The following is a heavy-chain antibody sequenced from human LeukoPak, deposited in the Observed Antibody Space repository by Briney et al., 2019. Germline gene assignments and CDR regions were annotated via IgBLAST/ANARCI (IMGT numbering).Heavy chain of an antibody. CDR1: GGSISGYY. D-gene: IGHD6-13*01. CDR3: ARGCSAGTPHNWFDP. Sequence: PSETLSLTCTVSGGSISGYYWSWIRQPPGKGLEWIGYIYYSGSTNYNPSLKSRVTISVDTSKNRFSLKLSSVTAADTAVYYCARGCSAGTPHNWFDPWGQGTLVTVSS. V-gene: IGHV4-59*01. J-gene: IGHJ5*02. CDR2: IYYSGST.